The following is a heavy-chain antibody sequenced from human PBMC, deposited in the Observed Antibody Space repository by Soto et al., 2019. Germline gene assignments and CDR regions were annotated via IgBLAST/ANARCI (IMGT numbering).Heavy chain of an antibody. CDR2: IYPRDSDI. Sequence: GESLKISCEVSGDSFPSFWIGWVRQMPGKGLEWVGSIYPRDSDIRYSPSLQGQVTISADKSISTAYLQWSSLKASDSAIYYCSRQQPLASHDWESWGKGTLVTV. D-gene: IGHD3-9*01. J-gene: IGHJ4*02. CDR1: GDSFPSFW. V-gene: IGHV5-51*01. CDR3: SRQQPLASHDWES.